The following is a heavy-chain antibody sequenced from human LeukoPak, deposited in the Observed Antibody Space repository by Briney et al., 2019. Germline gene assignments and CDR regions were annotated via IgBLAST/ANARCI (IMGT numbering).Heavy chain of an antibody. CDR1: GGTFSSYA. V-gene: IGHV1-69*01. CDR3: ARATTAYSGLIDY. CDR2: IIPIFGTA. Sequence: GSSVKVSCKASGGTFSSYAISWVRQAPGQGLEWMGGIIPIFGTANYAQKFQGRVTITADESTSTAYMELRSLRSDDTAVYSCARATTAYSGLIDYWGQGTLVTVSS. J-gene: IGHJ4*02. D-gene: IGHD2-21*01.